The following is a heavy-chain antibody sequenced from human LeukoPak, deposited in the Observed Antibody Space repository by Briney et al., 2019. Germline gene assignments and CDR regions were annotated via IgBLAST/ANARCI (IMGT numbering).Heavy chain of an antibody. CDR3: GRENNYKVDV. CDR2: IKTDGSVT. V-gene: IGHV3-74*01. CDR1: GFSFSDYW. J-gene: IGHJ6*04. Sequence: PGGSLRLSCAASGFSFSDYWMIWVRQAPGKGLVWVSNIKTDGSVTNYADSVKGRSTISRDNAKNTLYLQMNSLRAEDTAVYYCGRENNYKVDVWGKGTTVTVSS. D-gene: IGHD4-11*01.